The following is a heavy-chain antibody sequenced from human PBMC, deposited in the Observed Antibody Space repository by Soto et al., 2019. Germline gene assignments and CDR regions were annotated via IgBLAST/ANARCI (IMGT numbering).Heavy chain of an antibody. Sequence: ASVNVSCKASGYTFTSYYMHWVRQAPGQGLEWMGIINPSGGSTSYAQKFQGRVTMTRDTSTSTVYMELSSLRSEDTAVYYCARDGYCSGGSCWPEFDPWGQGTLVTVSS. CDR1: GYTFTSYY. CDR2: INPSGGST. V-gene: IGHV1-46*03. CDR3: ARDGYCSGGSCWPEFDP. D-gene: IGHD2-15*01. J-gene: IGHJ5*02.